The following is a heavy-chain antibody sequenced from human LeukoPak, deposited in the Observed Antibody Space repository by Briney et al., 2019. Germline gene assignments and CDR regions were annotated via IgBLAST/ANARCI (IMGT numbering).Heavy chain of an antibody. V-gene: IGHV3-7*01. CDR1: GFIFRNYW. CDR2: ISQDGSER. CDR3: AKDMGWDVSDY. Sequence: GDSLRLSCAASGFIFRNYWMIWFRQAPGKGLEWVAHISQDGSERSYVASVEGRFTISRDNAKSSLYLQMNSLRAEDTALYYCAKDMGWDVSDYWGRGTRVTVSS. J-gene: IGHJ4*02. D-gene: IGHD6-19*01.